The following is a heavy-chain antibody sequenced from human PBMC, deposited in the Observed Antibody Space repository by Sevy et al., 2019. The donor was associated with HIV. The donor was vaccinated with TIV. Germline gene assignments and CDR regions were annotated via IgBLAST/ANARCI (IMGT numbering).Heavy chain of an antibody. CDR1: GFTFSSYG. V-gene: IGHV3-33*01. D-gene: IGHD1-1*01. J-gene: IGHJ4*02. CDR2: IWYDGSNK. Sequence: QAGGSLRLSCAASGFTFSSYGMHWVRQAPGKGLEWVAVIWYDGSNKYYADSVKGRFTISRDNSKNTLYLQMNSLRAEDTAVYYCAREERDWNDGRRTYYFDYWGQGTLVTVSS. CDR3: AREERDWNDGRRTYYFDY.